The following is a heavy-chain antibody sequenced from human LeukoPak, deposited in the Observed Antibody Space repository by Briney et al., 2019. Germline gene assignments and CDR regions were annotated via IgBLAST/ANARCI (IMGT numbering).Heavy chain of an antibody. J-gene: IGHJ4*02. D-gene: IGHD5-18*01. CDR2: IIPIFGTA. Sequence: SVKVSCKASGGTFSSYAISWVRQAPGQGLEWMGGIIPIFGTANYAQKFQGRVTITADESTSTAYMELSSLRSEDTAVYYCAREDGVDTASYFDYRGQGTLVTVSS. CDR3: AREDGVDTASYFDY. V-gene: IGHV1-69*01. CDR1: GGTFSSYA.